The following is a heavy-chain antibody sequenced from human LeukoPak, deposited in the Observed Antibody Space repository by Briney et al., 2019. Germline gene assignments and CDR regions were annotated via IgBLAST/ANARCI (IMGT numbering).Heavy chain of an antibody. CDR2: INSDGSST. V-gene: IGHV3-74*01. CDR3: ARMRVVAGTIGYGMDV. J-gene: IGHJ6*02. D-gene: IGHD6-19*01. CDR1: GFTFRSYW. Sequence: GGSLRLSCAASGFTFRSYWMHWVRQAPGKGLVWVSRINSDGSSTSYADSVKGRFTISRDNAKNTLYLQMNSLRAEDTAVYYCARMRVVAGTIGYGMDVWGQGTTVTVSS.